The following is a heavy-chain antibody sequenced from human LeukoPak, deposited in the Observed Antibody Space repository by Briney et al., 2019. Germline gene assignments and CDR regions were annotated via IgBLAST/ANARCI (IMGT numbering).Heavy chain of an antibody. V-gene: IGHV3-23*01. J-gene: IGHJ4*02. CDR3: AKSPPTYYDSSGYYYFDY. D-gene: IGHD3-22*01. CDR2: ISGSGGST. CDR1: GFTFSSYA. Sequence: GGSLRLSCAAYGFTFSSYAMSWVRQAPGKGLEWVSAISGSGGSTYYADSVKGRFTISRDNSKNTLYLQMNSLRAEDTAVYYCAKSPPTYYDSSGYYYFDYWGQGTLVTVSS.